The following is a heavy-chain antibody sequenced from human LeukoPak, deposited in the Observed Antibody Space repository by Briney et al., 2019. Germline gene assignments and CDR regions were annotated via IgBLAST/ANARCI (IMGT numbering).Heavy chain of an antibody. D-gene: IGHD6-13*01. CDR2: IYYSGST. CDR1: GGSISSGGYY. V-gene: IGHV4-31*03. CDR3: ARDGARYSSSPTNFDY. J-gene: IGHJ4*02. Sequence: SETLSLTCTVSGGSISSGGYYWSWIRQHPGKGLEWIGYIYYSGSTYYNPSLKSRVTISVDTSKNQFSLKLSSVTAADTAVYYCARDGARYSSSPTNFDYWGQGTLATVSS.